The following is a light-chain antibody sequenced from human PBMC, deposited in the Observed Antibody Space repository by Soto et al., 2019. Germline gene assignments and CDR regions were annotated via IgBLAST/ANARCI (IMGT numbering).Light chain of an antibody. J-gene: IGKJ3*01. V-gene: IGKV1-9*01. CDR1: QGISSY. CDR3: QQLNSYPFT. CDR2: AAS. Sequence: DIQLTQSPSFLSASVGDRVTITCRASQGISSYLAWYQQKLGKAPKLLIFAASTLQSGVPSGFSGSGSGTEFTLTISSLQPEDVAAYYCQQLNSYPFTFGPGTKLDIK.